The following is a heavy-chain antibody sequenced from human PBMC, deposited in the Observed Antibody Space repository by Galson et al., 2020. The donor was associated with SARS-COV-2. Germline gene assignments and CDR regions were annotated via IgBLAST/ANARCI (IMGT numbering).Heavy chain of an antibody. CDR2: ISWNSGSI. CDR1: GFTFDDYA. CDR3: AKASLKVVTFDY. V-gene: IGHV3-9*01. D-gene: IGHD3-22*01. Sequence: PGGSLRLSCAASGFTFDDYAMHWVRQAPGKGLEWVSGISWNSGSIGYADSVKGRFTISRDNAKNSLYLQMNSLRAEDTALYYCAKASLKVVTFDYWGQGTLVTVSS. J-gene: IGHJ4*02.